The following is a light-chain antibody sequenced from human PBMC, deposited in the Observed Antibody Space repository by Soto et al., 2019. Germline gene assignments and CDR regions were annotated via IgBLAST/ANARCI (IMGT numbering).Light chain of an antibody. CDR2: GAS. CDR3: QQYNNWPLYT. V-gene: IGKV3-15*01. CDR1: QGVSSN. Sequence: EMVMTQSPATLSVSPGERATLTCRASQGVSSNLAWYQQKPGQVPRLLIYGASTRATGIPARFSGSGSGTEFTLTISSLQYEDFAVYYCQQYNNWPLYTFGQGTKLEIK. J-gene: IGKJ2*01.